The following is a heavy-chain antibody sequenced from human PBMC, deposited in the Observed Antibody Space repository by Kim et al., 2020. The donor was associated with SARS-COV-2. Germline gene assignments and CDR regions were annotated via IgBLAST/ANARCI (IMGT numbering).Heavy chain of an antibody. CDR3: ARQSPYYDIPNWFDP. Sequence: SETLSLTCTVSGGSISSSSYYWGWIRQPPGKGLEWIGSIYYSGSTYYNPSLKSRVTISVDTSKNQFSLKLSSVTAADTAVYYCARQSPYYDIPNWFDPWGQGTLVTVSS. D-gene: IGHD3-9*01. V-gene: IGHV4-39*01. CDR2: IYYSGST. CDR1: GGSISSSSYY. J-gene: IGHJ5*02.